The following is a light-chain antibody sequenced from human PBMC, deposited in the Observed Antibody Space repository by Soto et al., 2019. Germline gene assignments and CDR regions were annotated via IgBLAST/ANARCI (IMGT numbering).Light chain of an antibody. CDR1: QSVSSSY. CDR2: GAS. Sequence: EIVLTQSPGTLSLSPGERATLSCRAGQSVSSSYLAWYQQKPGQAPRLLIYGASTRATGTPARFSGSGSGTAFTLTISRLEPEDFAVYYCQQYSSSSYTFGQGTKLQSK. J-gene: IGKJ2*01. CDR3: QQYSSSSYT. V-gene: IGKV3-20*01.